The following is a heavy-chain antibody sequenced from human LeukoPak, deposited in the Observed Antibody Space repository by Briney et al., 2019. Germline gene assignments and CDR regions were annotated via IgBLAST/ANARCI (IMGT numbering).Heavy chain of an antibody. CDR1: GGSFSGYY. D-gene: IGHD6-19*01. V-gene: IGHV4-34*01. CDR2: TYYSGST. CDR3: ATSKAKIAVAVH. Sequence: PSETLSLTCAVYGGSFSGYYWSWIRQPPGKGLEWIGSTYYSGSTYYNPSLKSRVTISVDTSKNQFSLKLSSVTAADTAVYYCATSKAKIAVAVHWGQGTLVTVSS. J-gene: IGHJ4*02.